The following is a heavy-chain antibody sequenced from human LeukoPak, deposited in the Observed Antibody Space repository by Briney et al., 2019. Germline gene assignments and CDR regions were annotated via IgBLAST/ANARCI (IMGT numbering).Heavy chain of an antibody. CDR1: AGTFSSYA. J-gene: IGHJ4*02. V-gene: IGHV1-69*13. Sequence: SSVKVSCKASAGTFSSYAISWVRQAPGQGLEWMGGIIPIFGTANYAQKFQGRVTITADESTSTTYMELSSLRSEDTAVYYSASCSGGSSYTRVFDYWGQGTLVTVSS. D-gene: IGHD2-15*01. CDR2: IIPIFGTA. CDR3: ASCSGGSSYTRVFDY.